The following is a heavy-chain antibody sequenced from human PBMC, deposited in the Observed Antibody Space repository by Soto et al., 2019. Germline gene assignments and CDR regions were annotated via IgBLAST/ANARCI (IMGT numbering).Heavy chain of an antibody. D-gene: IGHD2-15*01. J-gene: IGHJ3*02. Sequence: SVKVSCKASGGTFSSYAISWVRQAPGQGLEWMGGIIPIFGTANYAQKFQGRVTITADESTSTAYMELSSLRSEDTAVYYCAGEMSRWRAFDIWGQGTMVTVSS. V-gene: IGHV1-69*13. CDR2: IIPIFGTA. CDR3: AGEMSRWRAFDI. CDR1: GGTFSSYA.